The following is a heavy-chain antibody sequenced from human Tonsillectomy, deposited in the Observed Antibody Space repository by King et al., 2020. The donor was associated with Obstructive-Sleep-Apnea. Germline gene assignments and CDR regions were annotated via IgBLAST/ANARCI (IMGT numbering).Heavy chain of an antibody. V-gene: IGHV3-33*06. CDR2: IWSDGSDF. D-gene: IGHD1-1*01. J-gene: IGHJ4*02. CDR3: AKGARYTSGHTTLYFDS. CDR1: GFIFSSFG. Sequence: VQLAESGGGVVQPGKSLRLSCAASGFIFSSFGMHWVRQAPGKGLEWVAVIWSDGSDFYYADSVQGRFTISRDNSKDTLSLQMNNVRAEDTAVYYCAKGARYTSGHTTLYFDSWGQGTLVSVSS.